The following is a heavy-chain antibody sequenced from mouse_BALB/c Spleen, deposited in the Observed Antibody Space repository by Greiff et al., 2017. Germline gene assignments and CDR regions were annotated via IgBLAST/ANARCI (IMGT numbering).Heavy chain of an antibody. Sequence: EVKLMESGGGLVQPGGSLKLSCAASGFDFSRYWMSWVRQAPGKGLEWIGEINPDSSTINYTPSLKDKFIISRDNAKNTLYLQMSKVRSEDTALYYCTRAPYGSWFAYWGQGTLVTVSA. CDR2: INPDSSTI. CDR3: TRAPYGSWFAY. V-gene: IGHV4-1*02. CDR1: GFDFSRYW. D-gene: IGHD1-1*01. J-gene: IGHJ3*01.